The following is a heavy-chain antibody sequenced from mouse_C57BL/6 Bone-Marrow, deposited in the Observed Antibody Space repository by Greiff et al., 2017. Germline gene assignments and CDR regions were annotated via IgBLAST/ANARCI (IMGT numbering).Heavy chain of an antibody. J-gene: IGHJ4*01. Sequence: QVTLKVSGPGILQPSQTLSLTCSFSGFSLSTFGMGVGWIRQPSGKGLEWLAHIWWDDDKYYNPALKSRLTISKDTSKNQVYLKNANVDTVDTATYYCARMIGDYDGSSYDYYAMDYWGQGTSVTVSS. CDR3: ARMIGDYDGSSYDYYAMDY. CDR1: GFSLSTFGMG. D-gene: IGHD1-1*01. V-gene: IGHV8-8*01. CDR2: IWWDDDK.